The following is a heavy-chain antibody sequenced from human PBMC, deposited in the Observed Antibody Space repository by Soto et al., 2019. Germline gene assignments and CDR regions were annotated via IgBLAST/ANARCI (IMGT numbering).Heavy chain of an antibody. Sequence: EVQLVESGGGLVQPGVSLKLSCAASGFIFSDSVMHWVRQASGKGLEWVDRISMKVDNYAKIYAASVKGRFIITRDDSKNTAYPQLNSLKTEAPAMYYCARQGKGTSWFDPWGQGTLVIVSS. CDR1: GFIFSDSV. J-gene: IGHJ5*02. V-gene: IGHV3-73*01. D-gene: IGHD1-1*01. CDR2: ISMKVDNYAK. CDR3: ARQGKGTSWFDP.